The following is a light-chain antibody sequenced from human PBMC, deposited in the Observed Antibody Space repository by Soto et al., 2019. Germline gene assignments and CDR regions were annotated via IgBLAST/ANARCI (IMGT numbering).Light chain of an antibody. J-gene: IGKJ5*01. CDR3: QQRSAWPQIT. CDR2: DAS. V-gene: IGKV3-11*01. Sequence: EIVFTQSPTPLSFSPVERATPPRRASQSVRSYLAWYQQKPGQAPRLLIYDASNRATGIPARFSGSGSGTDFTLTISSLDPEDFAVYYCQQRSAWPQITFGQGTRLEIK. CDR1: QSVRSY.